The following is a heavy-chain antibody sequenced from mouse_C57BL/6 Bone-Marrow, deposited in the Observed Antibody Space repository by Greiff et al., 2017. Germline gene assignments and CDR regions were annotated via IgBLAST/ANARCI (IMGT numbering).Heavy chain of an antibody. V-gene: IGHV3-1*01. CDR1: GYSITSGYD. Sequence: DVQLQESGPGMVKPSQSLSLTCTVTGYSITSGYDWHWIRHFPGNKLEWMGYISYSGSTNYNPSLKSRISITHDTSKNHFFLKLNSVTTEDTATYYCASSLYYGSSSFAYWGQGTLVTVSA. CDR2: ISYSGST. CDR3: ASSLYYGSSSFAY. J-gene: IGHJ3*01. D-gene: IGHD1-1*01.